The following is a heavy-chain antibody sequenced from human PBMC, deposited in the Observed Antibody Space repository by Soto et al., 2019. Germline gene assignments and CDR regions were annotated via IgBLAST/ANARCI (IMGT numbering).Heavy chain of an antibody. V-gene: IGHV4-34*12. CDR3: ARSPLGYDYVRQTWREVGDSFDI. CDR1: GASLGGFH. D-gene: IGHD3-16*01. J-gene: IGHJ3*02. CDR2: LIHGGST. Sequence: QVRLEQWGAGLLKPSETLSLTCAIYGASLGGFHWTWLRQAPGKGLEWIGELIHGGSTNYNPSLKSRGSFSLDTSKNQFSLLLMSVTAADTAVYYCARSPLGYDYVRQTWREVGDSFDIWGRGTMVTVSS.